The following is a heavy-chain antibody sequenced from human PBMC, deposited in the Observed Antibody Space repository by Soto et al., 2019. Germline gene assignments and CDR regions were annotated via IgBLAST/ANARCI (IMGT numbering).Heavy chain of an antibody. V-gene: IGHV3-30*18. J-gene: IGHJ4*02. CDR3: AKTITTFGGSSTGRGALLDY. D-gene: IGHD3-3*01. CDR1: GFTFSAFG. CDR2: ISNDGNHE. Sequence: VQLVESGGGVVQPGRSPRLSCAASGFTFSAFGMHWVRQAPGKGLEWVAVISNDGNHEYYADSVKGRFSISRDNSKNTFYLQMNSLSSEDTAVYFCAKTITTFGGSSTGRGALLDYWGQGILVTVSS.